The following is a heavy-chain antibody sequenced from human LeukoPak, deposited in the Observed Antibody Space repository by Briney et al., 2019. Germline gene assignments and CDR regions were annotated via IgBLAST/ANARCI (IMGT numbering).Heavy chain of an antibody. CDR3: AKDSIVGATGYFDY. CDR2: IRYDGSNK. V-gene: IGHV3-30*02. J-gene: IGHJ4*02. D-gene: IGHD1-26*01. Sequence: GGSLRLSCAASGFTFRDYGMSWVRQAPGKGLEWVAFIRYDGSNKYYADSVKGRFTISRDNSKNTLYLQMNSLRAEDTAVYYCAKDSIVGATGYFDYWGQGTLVTVSS. CDR1: GFTFRDYG.